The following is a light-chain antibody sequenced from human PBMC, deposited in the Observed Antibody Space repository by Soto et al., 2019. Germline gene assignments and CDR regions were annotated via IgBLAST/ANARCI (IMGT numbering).Light chain of an antibody. J-gene: IGKJ1*01. V-gene: IGKV4-1*01. CDR3: QQYNSYSPLT. CDR1: QSVLYSSNNKNY. Sequence: DIVMTQSPDSLAVSLGERATINCKSSQSVLYSSNNKNYLAWYQQKPGQPPKLLIYWASTRESGVPDRFSGSGSGTEFTLTISSLQPDDFATYYCQQYNSYSPLTFGQGTKVEIK. CDR2: WAS.